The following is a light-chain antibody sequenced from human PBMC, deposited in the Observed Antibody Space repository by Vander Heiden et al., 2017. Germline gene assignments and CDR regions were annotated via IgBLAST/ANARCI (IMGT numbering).Light chain of an antibody. CDR1: RSNIGNNN. Sequence: SVLTPPPSASGTPGQRVTIFCSCSRSNIGNNNIHWYQQFVGSAPKLPIYSNPRRPSGAPDRFSGSNSGTSAFLAISGHRSAVYADYYCVAWDNSLSGWVFGGVTMLTVL. CDR3: VAWDNSLSGWV. V-gene: IGLV1-47*02. CDR2: SNP. J-gene: IGLJ3*02.